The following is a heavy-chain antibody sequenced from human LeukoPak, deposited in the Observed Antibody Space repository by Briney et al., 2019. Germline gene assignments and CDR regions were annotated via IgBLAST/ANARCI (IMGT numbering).Heavy chain of an antibody. CDR2: IYYSEST. V-gene: IGHV4-59*01. Sequence: SGTLSLTCTVSGGSISSYYWSWIRQPPGKGLEWIGYIYYSESTNYNPSLKSRVTISVDTSKNQFSLKLSSVTAADTAVYYCARAAAGGGYNSDYWGQGTLVTVSS. CDR3: ARAAAGGGYNSDY. D-gene: IGHD5-24*01. CDR1: GGSISSYY. J-gene: IGHJ4*02.